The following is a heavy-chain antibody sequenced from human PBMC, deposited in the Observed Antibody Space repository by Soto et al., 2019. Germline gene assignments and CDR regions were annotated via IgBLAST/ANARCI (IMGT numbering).Heavy chain of an antibody. CDR1: GGTFSSYA. CDR2: IIPIFGTA. J-gene: IGHJ6*02. CDR3: ARDSGSSTYYYYGMDV. Sequence: QVQLVQSGAEVKKPGSSVKVSCKASGGTFSSYAISWVRQAPGQGLEWMGGIIPIFGTANYAQKFPGTGTITADESTSTAYMELSSLRSEDTDVYYCARDSGSSTYYYYGMDVWGQGTTVTVSS. D-gene: IGHD1-26*01. V-gene: IGHV1-69*01.